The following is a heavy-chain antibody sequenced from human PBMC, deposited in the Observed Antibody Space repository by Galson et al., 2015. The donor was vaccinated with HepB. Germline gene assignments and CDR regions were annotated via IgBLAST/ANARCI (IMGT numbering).Heavy chain of an antibody. J-gene: IGHJ3*01. Sequence: SLRLSCAVSGFTFSNYAMSWARPAPGEGLEWVSGVSGTGGTTYYADSVKGRFSVSRDNSKNTLYLQMNSLRAEDTAVYYCARDSRRGYSGYDAYNAFGVWGQGTMVTVSS. D-gene: IGHD5-12*01. CDR2: VSGTGGTT. CDR3: ARDSRRGYSGYDAYNAFGV. V-gene: IGHV3-23*01. CDR1: GFTFSNYA.